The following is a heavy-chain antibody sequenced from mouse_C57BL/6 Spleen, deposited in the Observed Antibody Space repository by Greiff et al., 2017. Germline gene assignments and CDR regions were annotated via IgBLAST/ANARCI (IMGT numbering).Heavy chain of an antibody. J-gene: IGHJ4*01. Sequence: VQLQQSGAELAKPGASVKLSCKASGYTFTSYWMHWVKQRPGQGLEWIGYINPSSGYTKYNQKFKGKATLTADKSSSTAYLQLSSLTYEDSAVYYCARREDKSYYSMDYWGQGTSVTVSS. CDR1: GYTFTSYW. V-gene: IGHV1-7*01. CDR3: ARREDKSYYSMDY. CDR2: INPSSGYT.